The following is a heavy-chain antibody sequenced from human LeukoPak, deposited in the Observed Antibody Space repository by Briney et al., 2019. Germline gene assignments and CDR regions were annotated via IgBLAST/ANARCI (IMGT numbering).Heavy chain of an antibody. Sequence: SETLSLTCTVSGGSISSSSYYWGWIRQPPGKGLEWIGSIYYSGSTYYNPSLKSRVTISVVTSKNQFSLKLSSVTAADTAVYYCARHGPRITDWFDPWGQGTLVTVSS. CDR1: GGSISSSSYY. CDR3: ARHGPRITDWFDP. D-gene: IGHD1-20*01. V-gene: IGHV4-39*01. CDR2: IYYSGST. J-gene: IGHJ5*02.